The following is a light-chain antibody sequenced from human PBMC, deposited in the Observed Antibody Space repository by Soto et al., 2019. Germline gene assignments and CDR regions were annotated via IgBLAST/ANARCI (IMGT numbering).Light chain of an antibody. V-gene: IGKV1-9*01. J-gene: IGKJ1*01. Sequence: DVQLTQSPSFLSASVGDRVTITCRASQGITNYLAWYQQKPGKAPKPLIYTASTLQSGVPSRFSGSGAGAEFTLTISSLQPEDFATYYCQHYNTYSTFGQGTKVDIK. CDR3: QHYNTYST. CDR1: QGITNY. CDR2: TAS.